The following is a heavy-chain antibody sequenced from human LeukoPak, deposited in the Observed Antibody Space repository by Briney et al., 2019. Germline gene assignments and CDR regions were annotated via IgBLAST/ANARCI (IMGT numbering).Heavy chain of an antibody. CDR1: GFTFSSYW. V-gene: IGHV3-7*01. CDR3: ARQKGYYYGSGDMDV. D-gene: IGHD3-10*01. Sequence: PGGSLRLSCAASGFTFSSYWMSWVRQAPGKGLEWVANIKQDGSEKYYVDSVKGRFTISRDNAKNSLYLQMKSLRAEDTAVYYCARQKGYYYGSGDMDVWGKGTTVTISS. CDR2: IKQDGSEK. J-gene: IGHJ6*03.